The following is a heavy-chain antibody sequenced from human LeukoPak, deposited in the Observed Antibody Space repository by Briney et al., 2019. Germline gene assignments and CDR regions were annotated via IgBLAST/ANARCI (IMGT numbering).Heavy chain of an antibody. CDR1: GGSISSYY. Sequence: SETLSLTCTVSGGSISSYYWSWIRQPPGKGLEWIGYIYYSGSTNYNPSLKSRVTISVDTSKNQFSLKLSSVTAADTAVYYCARAKSHSPHIVVVTATRHQKHDAFDIWGQGTMVTVSS. J-gene: IGHJ3*02. CDR3: ARAKSHSPHIVVVTATRHQKHDAFDI. V-gene: IGHV4-59*01. D-gene: IGHD2-21*02. CDR2: IYYSGST.